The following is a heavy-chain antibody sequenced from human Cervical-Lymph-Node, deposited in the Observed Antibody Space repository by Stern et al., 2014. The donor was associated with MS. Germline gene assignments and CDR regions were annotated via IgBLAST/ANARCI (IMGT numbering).Heavy chain of an antibody. J-gene: IGHJ5*02. D-gene: IGHD6-13*01. CDR1: GGTFSKFP. CDR3: ALSSETSDRWYSLGYDL. Sequence: DQLVESGAEVKKPGSSVKVSCQASGGTFSKFPSSWVRQAPGQGLEWMGGIFPVFVTPTCAQEFRGRVTITADVSTSTVYMELSSLRSDDTAVYYCALSSETSDRWYSLGYDLWGQGTLVTVSS. CDR2: IFPVFVTP. V-gene: IGHV1-69*01.